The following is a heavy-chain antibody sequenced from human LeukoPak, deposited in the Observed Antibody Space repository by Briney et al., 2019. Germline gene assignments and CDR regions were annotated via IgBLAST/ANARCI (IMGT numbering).Heavy chain of an antibody. Sequence: GGSLRLSCAASGFTFSSYWMHWVRQAPGKGLVWVSRVNSDGSRTDYAVSVKGRITISRDNAKNTLYLQMNSLRAEDTAVYYCTRSFNSGSYPDYWGQGTLATVSS. CDR2: VNSDGSRT. CDR3: TRSFNSGSYPDY. CDR1: GFTFSSYW. J-gene: IGHJ4*02. V-gene: IGHV3-74*01. D-gene: IGHD1-26*01.